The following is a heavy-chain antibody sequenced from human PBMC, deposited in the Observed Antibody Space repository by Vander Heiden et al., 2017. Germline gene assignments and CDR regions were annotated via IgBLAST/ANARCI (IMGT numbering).Heavy chain of an antibody. CDR2: FYYTGDT. J-gene: IGHJ6*02. CDR1: GGSLSSPHYS. CDR3: VRLAGYCSGGKCFGHYAMDV. V-gene: IGHV4-39*01. D-gene: IGHD2-15*01. Sequence: QLQLQESGPGLVKPSATLSLPCTVSGGSLSSPHYSWGWVRQPPGKGLEWIGIFYYTGDTYYNPSLRSRVTISGDTSENQFFLEVGSVTAADTAVYYCVRLAGYCSGGKCFGHYAMDVWGQGTTITVSS.